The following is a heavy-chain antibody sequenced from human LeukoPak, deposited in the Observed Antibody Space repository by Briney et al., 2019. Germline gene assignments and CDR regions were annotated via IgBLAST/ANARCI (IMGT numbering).Heavy chain of an antibody. CDR2: MNPNSGNT. J-gene: IGHJ1*01. D-gene: IGHD6-19*01. Sequence: GASVKVSCKASGYTFSSYDINWVRQATGQGLEWMGWMNPNSGNTGYAQKFQGRLNMTRNTSISTAYMELGSLRSEVTAVYYCARRVGSGWPVQHWGQGTLVTVSS. CDR3: ARRVGSGWPVQH. V-gene: IGHV1-8*01. CDR1: GYTFSSYD.